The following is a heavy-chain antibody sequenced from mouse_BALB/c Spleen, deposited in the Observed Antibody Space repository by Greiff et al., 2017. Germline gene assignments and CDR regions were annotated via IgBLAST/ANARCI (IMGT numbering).Heavy chain of an antibody. J-gene: IGHJ3*01. CDR1: GYTFTSYW. D-gene: IGHD2-4*01. Sequence: QVQLQQSGAELARPGASVKLSCKASGYTFTSYWMQWVKQRPGQGLEWIGAIYPGDGDTRYTQKFKGKATLTADKSSSTAYMQLSSLASEDSAVYYCARRSYDYEAWFAYWGQGTLVTVSA. CDR2: IYPGDGDT. V-gene: IGHV1-87*01. CDR3: ARRSYDYEAWFAY.